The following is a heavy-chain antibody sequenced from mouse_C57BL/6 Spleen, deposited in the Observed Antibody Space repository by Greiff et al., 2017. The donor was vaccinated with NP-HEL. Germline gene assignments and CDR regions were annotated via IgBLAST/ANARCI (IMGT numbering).Heavy chain of an antibody. CDR3: ARRGYGSSYWYCDV. CDR2: ISYDGSN. Sequence: EVQLQQSGPGLVKPSQSLSLTCSVTGYSITSGYYWNWIRQFPGNKLEWMGYISYDGSNNYNPSLKNRISITRDTSKNQFFLKLNSVTTEDTATYYCARRGYGSSYWYCDVWGTGTTVTVSS. V-gene: IGHV3-6*01. CDR1: GYSITSGYY. D-gene: IGHD1-1*01. J-gene: IGHJ1*03.